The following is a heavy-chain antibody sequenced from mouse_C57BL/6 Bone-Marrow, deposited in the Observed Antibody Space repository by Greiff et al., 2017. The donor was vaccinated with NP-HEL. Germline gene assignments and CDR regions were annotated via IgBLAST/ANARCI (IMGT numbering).Heavy chain of an antibody. D-gene: IGHD1-1*01. V-gene: IGHV1-64*01. CDR3: ARSPFTAVVPRRPDWYFGV. J-gene: IGHJ1*03. Sequence: QVQLQQPGAELVKPGASVKLSCKASGYTFTSYWMHWVKQRPGQGLEWIGMIHPNSGSTNYNEKFKSKATLTVDKSSSTAYMQLSSLTSEDSAVYYCARSPFTAVVPRRPDWYFGVWRTGTTLTVSS. CDR1: GYTFTSYW. CDR2: IHPNSGST.